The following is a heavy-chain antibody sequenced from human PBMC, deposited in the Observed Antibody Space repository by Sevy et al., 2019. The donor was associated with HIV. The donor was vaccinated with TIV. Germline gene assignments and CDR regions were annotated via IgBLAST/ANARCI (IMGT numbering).Heavy chain of an antibody. J-gene: IGHJ6*02. V-gene: IGHV3-11*01. CDR3: ARVAEEEMATTYYGMDV. D-gene: IGHD5-12*01. CDR1: GFTFSDYY. CDR2: ISSSGSTI. Sequence: GGSLRLSCAASGFTFSDYYMSWIRQAPGKGLEWVSYISSSGSTIYYADSVKGRFTISRDNAKNSLYLQMNSLRAEDTAVYYCARVAEEEMATTYYGMDVWGQGTTVTVSS.